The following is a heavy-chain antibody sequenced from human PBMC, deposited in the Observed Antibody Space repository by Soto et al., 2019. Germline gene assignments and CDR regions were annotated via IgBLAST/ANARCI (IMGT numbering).Heavy chain of an antibody. CDR2: IVVGSGNT. V-gene: IGHV1-58*01. J-gene: IGHJ6*02. Sequence: SVKVSCKASGFTFTSSAVQWVRQARGQRLEWIGWIVVGSGNTNYAQKFQERVTITRDMSTSTAYMELSSLRSEDTAVYYCSADYGSGIYYAWPDYYYGMDVWGQGTTVTVSS. CDR3: SADYGSGIYYAWPDYYYGMDV. D-gene: IGHD3-10*01. CDR1: GFTFTSSA.